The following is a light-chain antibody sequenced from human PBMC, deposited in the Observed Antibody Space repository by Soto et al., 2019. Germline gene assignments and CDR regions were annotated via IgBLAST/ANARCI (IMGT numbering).Light chain of an antibody. J-gene: IGLJ2*01. CDR2: MTN. CDR3: SAWDDSLNGVV. CDR1: WYNIGKNL. Sequence: QSVLTQPPSASGTPGQTVTISCSGGWYNIGKNLGYWYQQLPGTAPKLLIYMTNQRPSGVPDRFSGSKSGSSASLAISGIQSEDEAEYYCSAWDDSLNGVVFGGGTKLTVL. V-gene: IGLV1-44*01.